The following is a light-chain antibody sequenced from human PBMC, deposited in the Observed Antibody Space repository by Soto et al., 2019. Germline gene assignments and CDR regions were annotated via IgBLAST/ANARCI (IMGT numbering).Light chain of an antibody. V-gene: IGKV1-39*01. CDR2: AAS. J-gene: IGKJ5*01. CDR1: QSISSY. Sequence: DIQMTQSPSSLSASVGDRVTITCRASQSISSYLNWYQQKPGKAPKLRLYAASSLQSGVPSRFSVSGSGTDFTLAISSLQPEDFATYYCQQSYSTSISFGRGTRLVIK. CDR3: QQSYSTSIS.